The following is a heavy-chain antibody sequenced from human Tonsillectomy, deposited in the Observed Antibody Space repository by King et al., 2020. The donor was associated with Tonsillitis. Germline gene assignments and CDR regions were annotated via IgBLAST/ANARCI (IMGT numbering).Heavy chain of an antibody. CDR1: GGSLLSHS. V-gene: IGHV1-69*09. D-gene: IGHD5-18*01. CDR2: IIPIVGRV. J-gene: IGHJ5*02. Sequence: VQLVESGAEVKKPGSSVKVSCKASGGSLLSHSITWVRQAPGQGLEWMGRIIPIVGRVNYAQKFQGRVTMTADRSTSTAYMELSSLRSDDTAVYYCARDFNTDTVMVTGWFDPWGQGTLVIVSS. CDR3: ARDFNTDTVMVTGWFDP.